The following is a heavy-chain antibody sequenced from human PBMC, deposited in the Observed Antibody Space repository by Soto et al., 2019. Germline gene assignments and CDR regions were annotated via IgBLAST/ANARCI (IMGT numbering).Heavy chain of an antibody. CDR1: GFTFTSSA. CDR3: AAVIVATISPYYYTDI. V-gene: IGHV1-58*02. Sequence: SVKVSCKASGFTFTSSAMQWLRQARGQRLEWIGWIVVGSGNTNYAQKFQERVTITRDMSTSTAYMELSSLRSEDTAVYYCAAVIVATISPYYYTDIWGKGTTVTLSS. CDR2: IVVGSGNT. J-gene: IGHJ6*03. D-gene: IGHD5-12*01.